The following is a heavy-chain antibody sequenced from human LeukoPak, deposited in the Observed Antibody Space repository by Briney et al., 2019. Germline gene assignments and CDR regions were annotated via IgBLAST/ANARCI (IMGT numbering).Heavy chain of an antibody. V-gene: IGHV3-33*01. Sequence: GGSLRLSCAASGFTFSSYGMHWVRQAPGKGLGWVAVIWHNGKHKFYADSVKGRFTISRDNSKNTLYLQMSSLRAEDTAVYYCARDRGSDDPIDYWGQGTPVTVSS. CDR1: GFTFSSYG. CDR2: IWHNGKHK. D-gene: IGHD2-15*01. CDR3: ARDRGSDDPIDY. J-gene: IGHJ4*02.